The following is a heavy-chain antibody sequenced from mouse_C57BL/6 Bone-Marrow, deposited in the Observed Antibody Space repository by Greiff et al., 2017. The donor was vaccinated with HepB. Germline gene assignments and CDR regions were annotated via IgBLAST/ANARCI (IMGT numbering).Heavy chain of an antibody. D-gene: IGHD2-4*01. Sequence: VQLQQSGAELVRPGTSVKVSCKASGYAFPNYLIEWVKQRPGQGLEWIGVINPGSGGTNYNEKFKGKATLTADKSSSTAYMQLSSLTSEDSAVYFCAIYDYDGAWFAYWGQGTLVTVSA. CDR2: INPGSGGT. J-gene: IGHJ3*01. V-gene: IGHV1-54*01. CDR3: AIYDYDGAWFAY. CDR1: GYAFPNYL.